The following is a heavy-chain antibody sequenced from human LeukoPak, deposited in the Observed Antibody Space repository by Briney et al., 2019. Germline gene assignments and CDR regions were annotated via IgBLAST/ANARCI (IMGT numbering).Heavy chain of an antibody. V-gene: IGHV1-3*01. CDR2: IDAGNGDT. CDR3: ARDDCGDTCYPGGY. CDR1: GYTFTKYV. Sequence: ASVKVSCKASGYTFTKYVVHWVRQAPGQRPEWMGWIDAGNGDTKYSQNFQDRVTITRDTSANTAYMELSSLTSEGTALYHCARDDCGDTCYPGGYWGQGTLVTVSS. D-gene: IGHD2-21*01. J-gene: IGHJ4*02.